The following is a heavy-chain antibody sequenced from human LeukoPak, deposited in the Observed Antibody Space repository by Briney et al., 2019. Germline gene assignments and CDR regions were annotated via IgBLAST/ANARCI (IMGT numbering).Heavy chain of an antibody. J-gene: IGHJ4*02. CDR3: ARDNRFLEWLFIY. CDR2: ISYDGSNK. V-gene: IGHV3-30*04. D-gene: IGHD3-3*01. CDR1: GFTFSSYA. Sequence: GGSLRLSCAASGFTFSSYAMHWVRQAPGKGLEWVAVISYDGSNKYYADSVKGRLTISRDNSKNTLYLQMNSLRAEGTAVYYCARDNRFLEWLFIYWGQGTLVTVSS.